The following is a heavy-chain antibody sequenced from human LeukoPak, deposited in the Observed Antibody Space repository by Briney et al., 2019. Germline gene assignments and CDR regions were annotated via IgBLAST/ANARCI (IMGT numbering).Heavy chain of an antibody. CDR1: GFTVSSNH. V-gene: IGHV3-53*01. J-gene: IGHJ4*02. D-gene: IGHD6-13*01. CDR3: VRGQATAWGLDY. Sequence: GGSLRLSCAASGFTVSSNHMSWVRQAPGKGLEWVSLIYSGGTTYYADFVKGRFTISRDNAKNTLYLQMNSLRAEDTALYYCVRGQATAWGLDYWGQGTLVTVSS. CDR2: IYSGGTT.